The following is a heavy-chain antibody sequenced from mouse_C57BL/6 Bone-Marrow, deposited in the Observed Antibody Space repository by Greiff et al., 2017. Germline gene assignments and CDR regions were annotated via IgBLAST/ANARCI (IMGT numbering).Heavy chain of an antibody. CDR1: GYTFTSYW. CDR2: IHPNSGST. V-gene: IGHV1-64*01. Sequence: QVQLQQPGAELVKPGASVKLSCKASGYTFTSYWLHWVKQRPGQGLEWIGMIHPNSGSTNYNEKFKSKATLTVDKSSSTAYMQLSSLTSEDSAVYYCARERITPYFDYWGQGTTLTVSS. D-gene: IGHD1-3*01. J-gene: IGHJ2*01. CDR3: ARERITPYFDY.